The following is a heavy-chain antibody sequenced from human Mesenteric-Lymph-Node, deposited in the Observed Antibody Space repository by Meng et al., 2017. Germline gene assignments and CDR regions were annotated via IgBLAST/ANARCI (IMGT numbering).Heavy chain of an antibody. CDR3: ARLDLGLAH. D-gene: IGHD3-16*01. CDR1: GGKFTSFV. Sequence: QVYLVQSGAEVKKPGPSAKVSCTASGGKFTSFVFNWARQAPGQRLEWMGGIIPILGTTNYAEKFRGRLTISADTSARTAYMELTSLNSDDTAVYYCARLDLGLAHWGQGTLVTVSS. V-gene: IGHV1-69*10. CDR2: IIPILGTT. J-gene: IGHJ4*02.